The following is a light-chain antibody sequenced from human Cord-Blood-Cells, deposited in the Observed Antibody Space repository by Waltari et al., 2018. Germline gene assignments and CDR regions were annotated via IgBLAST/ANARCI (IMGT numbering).Light chain of an antibody. V-gene: IGKV1-39*01. Sequence: DHQMTQSQSSLSASVGDRVTITCRASQSITSYLNWYQQQPGKAPNLLIYAASSLQSWVPSRFSGSGSGTDFTLTISSLQPEDFATYYCQQSYSTPCTFGQGTKVEIK. J-gene: IGKJ1*01. CDR3: QQSYSTPCT. CDR1: QSITSY. CDR2: AAS.